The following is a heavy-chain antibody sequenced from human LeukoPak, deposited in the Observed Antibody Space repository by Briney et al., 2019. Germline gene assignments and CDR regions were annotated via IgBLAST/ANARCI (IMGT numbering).Heavy chain of an antibody. D-gene: IGHD5-18*01. V-gene: IGHV4-59*08. Sequence: SETLSLTCTVSGGSISSYYWSWIRQPPGKGLEWIGYIYYSGSTNYNPSLKSRVTISVDTSKNQFSLKLRSVAAADTAVYYCARRGVTDGYIDYWGQGTLVTVSS. CDR2: IYYSGST. J-gene: IGHJ4*02. CDR3: ARRGVTDGYIDY. CDR1: GGSISSYY.